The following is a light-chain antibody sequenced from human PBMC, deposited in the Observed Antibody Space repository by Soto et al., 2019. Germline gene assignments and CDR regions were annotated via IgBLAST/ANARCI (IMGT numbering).Light chain of an antibody. V-gene: IGLV1-44*01. CDR1: SSNIGSNT. J-gene: IGLJ2*01. CDR3: AAWDDSLNGLV. CDR2: SNN. Sequence: QSVLTQPPSASGTPGQRVTISCSGSSSNIGSNTVNWYQQRPGTAPKLLIYSNNQRPSGVPDRFSGSKSGTSASLAISGLQSEDDADYYCAAWDDSLNGLVFGGGTKLTVL.